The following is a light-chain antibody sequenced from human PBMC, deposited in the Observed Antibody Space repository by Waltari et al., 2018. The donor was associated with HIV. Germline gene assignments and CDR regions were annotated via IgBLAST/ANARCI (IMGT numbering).Light chain of an antibody. CDR2: FDS. CDR3: QLWDTKSVHPGAV. CDR1: NIGSNS. Sequence: SYLLTQPPSVSVAPGHTARITCEGNNIGSNSVPWYQQKPGQAPVLVIYFDSARPSGIPERFSGSNSGNTATLTIIRVESGDEADYHCQLWDTKSVHPGAVFGGGTKLTVL. V-gene: IGLV3-21*04. J-gene: IGLJ2*01.